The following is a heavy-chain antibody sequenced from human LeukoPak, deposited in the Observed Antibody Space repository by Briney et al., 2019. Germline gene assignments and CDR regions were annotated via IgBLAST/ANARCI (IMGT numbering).Heavy chain of an antibody. J-gene: IGHJ4*02. CDR2: INSDGSST. CDR1: GFTFISYW. D-gene: IGHD1-14*01. V-gene: IGHV3-74*01. CDR3: ARDLYTYYFDY. Sequence: GGSLRLSCAASGFTFISYWSHWFRQPPGRGLLGVSRINSDGSSTRYADSVKGRFTISRDNAKNTLYLQMNSLRGEDTAVYYCARDLYTYYFDYWGQGTLVTVSS.